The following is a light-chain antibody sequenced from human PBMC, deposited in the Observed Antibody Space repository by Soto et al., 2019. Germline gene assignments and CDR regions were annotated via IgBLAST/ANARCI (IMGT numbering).Light chain of an antibody. CDR2: AAS. CDR1: QGFTNY. J-gene: IGKJ1*01. CDR3: QQYYSYLRT. Sequence: AIQITQSPSSLSASVGDTVTLTCRASQGFTNYLAWYQQKPGKAPKLLIYAASTLQSGVPSRFSGSGSGTDFTLTISCLQSEDFATYYCQQYYSYLRTFGQGTKVDIK. V-gene: IGKV1-8*01.